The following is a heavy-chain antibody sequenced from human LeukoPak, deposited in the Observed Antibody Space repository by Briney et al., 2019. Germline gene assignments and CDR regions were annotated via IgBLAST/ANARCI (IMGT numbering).Heavy chain of an antibody. V-gene: IGHV3-7*03. CDR3: ARGGGLDV. Sequence: PGGSLRLSCAASGLTVSSNYMNWVRQAPGKGLEWVASINHNGNVNYYVDSVKGRFTISRDNAKNSLYLQMSNLRAEDTAVYFCARGGGLDVWGQGATVTVSS. D-gene: IGHD3-16*01. J-gene: IGHJ6*02. CDR2: INHNGNVN. CDR1: GLTVSSNY.